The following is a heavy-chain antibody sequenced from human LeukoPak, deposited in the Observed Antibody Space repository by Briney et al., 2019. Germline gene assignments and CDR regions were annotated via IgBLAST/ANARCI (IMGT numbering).Heavy chain of an antibody. CDR1: GYTFTSYY. Sequence: GASVKVSCKASGYTFTSYYMHWVRQAPGQGLEWMGIINPSGGSTSYTQKFQGRVTMTRDTSTTTVYMELSSLSSQDTAVYYCARHKEVGDYYYFDYWGQGTLVTVSS. J-gene: IGHJ4*02. D-gene: IGHD2/OR15-2a*01. CDR3: ARHKEVGDYYYFDY. V-gene: IGHV1-46*01. CDR2: INPSGGST.